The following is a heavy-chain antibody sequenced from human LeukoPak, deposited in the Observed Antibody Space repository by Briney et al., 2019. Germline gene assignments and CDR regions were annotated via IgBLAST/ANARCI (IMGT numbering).Heavy chain of an antibody. J-gene: IGHJ3*02. D-gene: IGHD5-24*01. CDR2: ISWNSGSI. Sequence: PGRSLRLSCAASGFTFDDYAMHWVRQAPGKGLEWVSGISWNSGSIGYADSVKGRFTISRDNAKNSLYLQMNSLRAEDTALYYCAKGLLQHPEGAFDIWGQGTMVTISS. CDR1: GFTFDDYA. V-gene: IGHV3-9*01. CDR3: AKGLLQHPEGAFDI.